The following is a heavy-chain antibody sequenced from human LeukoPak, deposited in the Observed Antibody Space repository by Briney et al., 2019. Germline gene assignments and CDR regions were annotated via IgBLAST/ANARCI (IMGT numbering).Heavy chain of an antibody. CDR2: MNPNSGNT. D-gene: IGHD3-10*01. CDR3: VRAMVRGVQGP. J-gene: IGHJ5*02. CDR1: GYTFTSYD. V-gene: IGHV1-8*01. Sequence: ASVKVSCKASGYTFTSYDINWVRHATRQGLEWMGWMNPNSGNTGYAQKFQGRVTMTRDTSISTAYMELSSLRFEDTAVYFCVRAMVRGVQGPWGQGTLVTVSS.